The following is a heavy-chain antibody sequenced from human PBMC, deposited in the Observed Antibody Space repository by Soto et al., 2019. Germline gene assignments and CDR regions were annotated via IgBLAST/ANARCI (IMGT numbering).Heavy chain of an antibody. CDR3: ARATFSWFDP. D-gene: IGHD3-3*02. V-gene: IGHV6-1*01. J-gene: IGHJ5*02. CDR2: KYYRSKWYN. CDR1: GDSVSSNSAA. Sequence: PSQTLSLTCAISGDSVSSNSAAWNWIRQSPSRGLEWLGRKYYRSKWYNDYAVSVKSRIAINPDTFSNQFSLQLNSVTPEDTAVYFCARATFSWFDPWGQGTLVTVSS.